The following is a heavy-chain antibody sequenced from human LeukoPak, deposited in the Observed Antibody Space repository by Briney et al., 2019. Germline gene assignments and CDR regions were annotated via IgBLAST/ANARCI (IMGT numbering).Heavy chain of an antibody. Sequence: SETLSLTCTVSGGSISSSSYYWGWIRQPPGKGLEWIASIYYSGSTYYNPSLKSRVTISVDTSKNQFSLKLSSVTAADTAVYYCARHPTKVYYGSGSFDYWGQGTLVTVSS. V-gene: IGHV4-39*01. CDR1: GGSISSSSYY. CDR2: IYYSGST. J-gene: IGHJ4*02. CDR3: ARHPTKVYYGSGSFDY. D-gene: IGHD3-10*01.